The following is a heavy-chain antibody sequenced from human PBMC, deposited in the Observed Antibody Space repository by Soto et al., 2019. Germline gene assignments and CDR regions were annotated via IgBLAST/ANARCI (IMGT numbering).Heavy chain of an antibody. CDR2: IYYSGST. Sequence: PSETLSLTCTVSGGSISSGGYYWSWIRQHPGKGLEWIGYIYYSGSTYYNPSLKSRVTISVDTSKNQFSLKLSSVTAADTAVYYCARLALPGAWAAIRWFDPWGQGTLVTVSS. D-gene: IGHD2-21*02. CDR1: GGSISSGGYY. V-gene: IGHV4-31*03. J-gene: IGHJ5*02. CDR3: ARLALPGAWAAIRWFDP.